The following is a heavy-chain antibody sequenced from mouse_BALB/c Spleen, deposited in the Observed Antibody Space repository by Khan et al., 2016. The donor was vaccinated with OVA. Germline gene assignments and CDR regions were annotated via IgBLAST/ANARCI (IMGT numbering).Heavy chain of an antibody. CDR1: GYTFTDYV. J-gene: IGHJ4*01. V-gene: IGHV1-77*01. D-gene: IGHD2-4*01. CDR2: IYPGSGST. CDR3: GRVTMITEAMDY. Sequence: QVQLKQSGPELVKPGASVKMSCKASGYTFTDYVISWVKQRTGQGLEWIGEIYPGSGSTNYNEKFKGKATLTADKSSTTAYMQLSSLTSEDSAVYVCGRVTMITEAMDYWGQGTSVTVSS.